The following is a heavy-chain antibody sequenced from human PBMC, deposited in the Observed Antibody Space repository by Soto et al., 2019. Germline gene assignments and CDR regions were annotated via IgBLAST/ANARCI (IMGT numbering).Heavy chain of an antibody. V-gene: IGHV4-34*01. CDR3: ARGPLAWYSSSGRCSWGSWFDP. Sequence: SETLSLTCAVYGGSFSGYYWSWIRQPPGKGLEWSGEINHSGSTNYNPSLKSRVTVSVDTSKNQFSLKLSSVTAADTAVYYCARGPLAWYSSSGRCSWGSWFDPRGEGTPVTVS. J-gene: IGHJ5*02. D-gene: IGHD2-15*01. CDR1: GGSFSGYY. CDR2: INHSGST.